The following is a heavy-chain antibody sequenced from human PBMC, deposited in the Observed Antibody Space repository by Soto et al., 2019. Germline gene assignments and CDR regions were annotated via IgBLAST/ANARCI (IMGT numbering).Heavy chain of an antibody. CDR2: INHSGST. D-gene: IGHD3-3*01. V-gene: IGHV4-34*01. CDR3: ARGRTVLRFLEWPKFNWFDP. J-gene: IGHJ5*02. CDR1: GGSFSGYY. Sequence: PSETLSLTCAVYGGSFSGYYWSWIRQPPGKGLEWIGEINHSGSTNYNPSLKSRVTISVDTSKNQFPLKLSSVTAADTAVYYCARGRTVLRFLEWPKFNWFDPWGQGTLVTVSS.